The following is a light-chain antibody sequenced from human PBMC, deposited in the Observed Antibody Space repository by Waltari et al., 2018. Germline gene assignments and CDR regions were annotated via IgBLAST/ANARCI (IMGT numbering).Light chain of an antibody. CDR2: GAS. Sequence: ETVMTQSPATLSVSPGERATLSCRASQSVSSNLAWYQQKPGQAPRLLIYGASTRATGIPARFSGSRSGTDFTLTISSLQSEDFAVYYCQPYNNWPYTFGQGTKLEI. J-gene: IGKJ2*01. V-gene: IGKV3-15*01. CDR1: QSVSSN. CDR3: QPYNNWPYT.